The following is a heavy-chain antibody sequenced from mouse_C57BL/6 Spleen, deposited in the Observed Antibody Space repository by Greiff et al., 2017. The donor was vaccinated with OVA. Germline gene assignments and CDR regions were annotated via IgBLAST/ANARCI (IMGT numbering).Heavy chain of an antibody. CDR3: ARSPPTVVATDFDV. Sequence: LVESGAELARPGASVKLSCKASGYTFTSYGISWVKQRTGQGLEWIGEIYPRSGNTYYNEKFKGKATLTADKSSSTAYMELRSLTSEDSAVYFCARSPPTVVATDFDVWGTGTTVTVSS. V-gene: IGHV1-81*01. J-gene: IGHJ1*03. CDR2: IYPRSGNT. D-gene: IGHD1-1*01. CDR1: GYTFTSYG.